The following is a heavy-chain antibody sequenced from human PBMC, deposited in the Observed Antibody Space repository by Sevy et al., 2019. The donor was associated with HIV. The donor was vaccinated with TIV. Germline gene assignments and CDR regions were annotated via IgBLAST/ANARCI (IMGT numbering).Heavy chain of an antibody. D-gene: IGHD1-1*01. CDR2: IYYNGNA. V-gene: IGHV4-59*11. CDR1: GVSISTHS. CDR3: ARDMDNIYGMDV. J-gene: IGHJ6*02. Sequence: SETLSLTCTVSGVSISTHSWSWIRQPPGKGLEYIGYIYYNGNANYNPSFKSRVTISGDTSMNQLSLKLTSVTAADTAVYYCARDMDNIYGMDVWGQGTTVTVSS.